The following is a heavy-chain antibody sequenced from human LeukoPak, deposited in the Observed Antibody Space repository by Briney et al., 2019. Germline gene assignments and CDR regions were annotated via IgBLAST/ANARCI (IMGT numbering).Heavy chain of an antibody. V-gene: IGHV1-69*13. D-gene: IGHD2-15*01. J-gene: IGHJ6*02. CDR3: ARDLTVVVVAAAPVGRGMDV. CDR2: IIPIFGTA. Sequence: GASVKVSCKASGGTFSSYAISWVRQAPGQGLEWMGGIIPIFGTANYAQKFQGRVTITADESTSTAYMELSSLRSEDTAVYYCARDLTVVVVAAAPVGRGMDVWGQGTTVTVSS. CDR1: GGTFSSYA.